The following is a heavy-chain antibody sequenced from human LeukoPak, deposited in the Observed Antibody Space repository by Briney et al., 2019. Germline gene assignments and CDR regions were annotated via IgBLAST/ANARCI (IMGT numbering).Heavy chain of an antibody. D-gene: IGHD3-22*01. V-gene: IGHV3-23*01. CDR3: AYLDSSGYYYGRLRY. CDR2: ISAGGDRT. Sequence: GGSLRLSCAASGFTFSDHAMSWVRQTPAKGLESVSSISAGGDRTHYADSVKGRFSVSRDNSKNTLYLHMNSLRAEDTAVYFCAYLDSSGYYYGRLRYWGQGTPVTVSS. J-gene: IGHJ4*02. CDR1: GFTFSDHA.